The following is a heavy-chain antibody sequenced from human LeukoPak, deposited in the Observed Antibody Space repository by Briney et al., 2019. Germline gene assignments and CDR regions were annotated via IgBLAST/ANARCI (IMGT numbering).Heavy chain of an antibody. J-gene: IGHJ1*01. CDR2: ITYDGSNK. Sequence: GGSLRLSCAASGFTFSSYAMHWVRQAPGKGLEWVAVITYDGSNKYYADSVKGRFTISRDNSKNTLYLQMNSLRAEDTAVYYCARDFVGADSSGYEEYFQHWGQGTLVTVSS. D-gene: IGHD3-22*01. V-gene: IGHV3-30-3*01. CDR3: ARDFVGADSSGYEEYFQH. CDR1: GFTFSSYA.